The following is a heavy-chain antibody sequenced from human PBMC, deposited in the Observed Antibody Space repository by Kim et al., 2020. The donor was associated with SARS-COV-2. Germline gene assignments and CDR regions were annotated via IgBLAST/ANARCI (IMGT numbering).Heavy chain of an antibody. CDR3: VKTIGWESQDWIFEL. D-gene: IGHD6-19*01. V-gene: IGHV1-8*01. J-gene: IGHJ2*01. Sequence: ASVKVSCEASGYTFTSYHINWVRQAAGQGLEWMGWMDPVSGNTGYAQKVQGRVTMTWDTSIRTAYMELSSLRYEDTALYFCVKTIGWESQDWIFELWGRGTLITVSS. CDR2: MDPVSGNT. CDR1: GYTFTSYH.